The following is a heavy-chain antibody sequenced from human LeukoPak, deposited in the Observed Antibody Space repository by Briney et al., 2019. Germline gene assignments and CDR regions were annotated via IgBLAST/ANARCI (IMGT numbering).Heavy chain of an antibody. CDR2: ISSSGDST. D-gene: IGHD3-10*01. J-gene: IGHJ4*02. Sequence: GGSLRLSCAASGFTFSSYAMSWVRQAPGKGLEWVSTISSSGDSTLYAKSVKGWFTISRDYSQNTLYLQMNSLRAEDTAVYYCAKELGTTVIRGVMEFDSWGQGTPVTVSS. V-gene: IGHV3-23*01. CDR1: GFTFSSYA. CDR3: AKELGTTVIRGVMEFDS.